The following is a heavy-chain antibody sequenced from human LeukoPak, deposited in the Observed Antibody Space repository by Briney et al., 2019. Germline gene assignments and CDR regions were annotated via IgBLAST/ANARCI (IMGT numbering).Heavy chain of an antibody. CDR3: ARDGEAVAGTRLPNYWYFDL. CDR1: GYTFTGYY. J-gene: IGHJ2*01. CDR2: INPNSGGT. V-gene: IGHV1-2*02. Sequence: ASVKVSCKASGYTFTGYYMHWVRQPPGQGLEWMGWINPNSGGTNYAQNFQGRVTMTRDTSISTAYMELSRLKSDDTAVYYCARDGEAVAGTRLPNYWYFDLWGRGTLVTVSS. D-gene: IGHD6-19*01.